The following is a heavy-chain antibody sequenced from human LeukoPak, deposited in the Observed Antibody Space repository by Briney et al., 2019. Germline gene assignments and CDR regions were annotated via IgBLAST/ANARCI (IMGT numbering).Heavy chain of an antibody. CDR3: ARASLYYDSGAYYRGFDY. Sequence: PGGSLRLSCAASGFTFSSYEMNWVRQAPGKGLEWVSYISSNGSAIYYADSVRGRFTISRDNAKNSLYLQMSSLRAEDTAVYYCARASLYYDSGAYYRGFDYWGQGTLVTVSS. V-gene: IGHV3-48*03. J-gene: IGHJ4*02. D-gene: IGHD3-22*01. CDR2: ISSNGSAI. CDR1: GFTFSSYE.